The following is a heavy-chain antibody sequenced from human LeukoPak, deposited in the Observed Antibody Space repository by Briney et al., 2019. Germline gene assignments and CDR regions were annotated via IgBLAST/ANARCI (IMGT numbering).Heavy chain of an antibody. CDR2: ISAYNGNR. CDR1: EYTFSSCG. J-gene: IGHJ4*02. D-gene: IGHD3-10*01. V-gene: IGHV1-18*01. CDR3: ARGPSHYFGAGRAPKDFDY. Sequence: ASVKVSCKASEYTFSSCGIHWVRQAPGQGPEWMGWISAYNGNRDYALKFQGRVTMATDTSTNTDQMELRSLRSDDTAVYYCARGPSHYFGAGRAPKDFDYWGQGTLVIVSS.